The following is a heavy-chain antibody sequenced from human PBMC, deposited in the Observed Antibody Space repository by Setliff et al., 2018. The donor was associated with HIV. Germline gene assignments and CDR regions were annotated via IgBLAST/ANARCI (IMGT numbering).Heavy chain of an antibody. CDR2: INIKNSNT. CDR3: ARDAPGNTKAAPYY. Sequence: ASVKVSCKASGYIFSTSGISWVRQAPGQGLEWMGWINIKNSNTNYGQKLQGRVTMTTDTSTSKDYMELRSLRSDDTAVYYCARDAPGNTKAAPYYWGQGTLVTVSS. J-gene: IGHJ4*02. V-gene: IGHV1-18*01. CDR1: GYIFSTSG. D-gene: IGHD6-6*01.